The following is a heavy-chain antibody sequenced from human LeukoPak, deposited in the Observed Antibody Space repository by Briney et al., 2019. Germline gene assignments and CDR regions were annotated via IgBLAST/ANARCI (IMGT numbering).Heavy chain of an antibody. D-gene: IGHD4-23*01. Sequence: QPGGSLRLSCTASGFTFSSYEMNWVHQAPGKGLEWVSYISSSGSTIYYADSVKGRFTISRDNAKNSLYLQMNSLRAEDTAVYYCAKVHYGGNPRQLPWAFDIWGQGTMVTVSS. CDR2: ISSSGSTI. CDR3: AKVHYGGNPRQLPWAFDI. CDR1: GFTFSSYE. V-gene: IGHV3-48*03. J-gene: IGHJ3*02.